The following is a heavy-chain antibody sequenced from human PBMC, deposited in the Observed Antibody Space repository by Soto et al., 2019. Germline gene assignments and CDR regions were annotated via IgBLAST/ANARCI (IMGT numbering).Heavy chain of an antibody. V-gene: IGHV3-7*02. CDR1: GFTFSSYW. D-gene: IGHD6-13*01. Sequence: EVQLVESGGGLVQPGGSLRLSCAASGFTFSSYWMSWVRQAPGKGLEWVANIKQDGSEKYYVDSVKGRFTISRDNAKNSLYLHMNSLRAEDTAVYYCASHPYSSSWYSWGQGTLVTVSS. CDR2: IKQDGSEK. CDR3: ASHPYSSSWYS. J-gene: IGHJ4*02.